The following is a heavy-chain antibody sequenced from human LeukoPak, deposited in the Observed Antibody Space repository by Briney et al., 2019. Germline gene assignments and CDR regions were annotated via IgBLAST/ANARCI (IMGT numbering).Heavy chain of an antibody. V-gene: IGHV3-21*04. J-gene: IGHJ4*02. Sequence: GGSLRLSCAASGFSFGTYFMIWVRLGPGKGLEWVSVISSDSSEIHYADSVKGRFTISRDNAKNSLYLQMNSLRAEDTAVYYCARGAAAFLYYFDYWGQGTLVTVSS. D-gene: IGHD6-13*01. CDR2: ISSDSSEI. CDR1: GFSFGTYF. CDR3: ARGAAAFLYYFDY.